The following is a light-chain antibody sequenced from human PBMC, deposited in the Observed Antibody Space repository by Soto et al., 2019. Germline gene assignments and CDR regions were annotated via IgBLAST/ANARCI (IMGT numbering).Light chain of an antibody. Sequence: QHVLTQPPSVSGAPGQRVTISCTGSSSNIGAGYDVHWYQQLPGTAPKLLIYGNSNRPSGVPDRFSGSKSGTSASLAITGLQAEDEADYYCQSYDSSLSAVVFGGGTKVTVL. J-gene: IGLJ2*01. CDR3: QSYDSSLSAVV. V-gene: IGLV1-40*01. CDR1: SSNIGAGYD. CDR2: GNS.